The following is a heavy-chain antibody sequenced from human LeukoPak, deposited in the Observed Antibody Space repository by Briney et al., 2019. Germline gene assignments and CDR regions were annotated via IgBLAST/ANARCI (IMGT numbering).Heavy chain of an antibody. CDR3: ARKGDYYYYYYMDV. CDR2: INPNSGGT. Sequence: ASVKVPCKASGYTFTGYYMHWVRQAPGQGLEWMGWINPNSGGTNYAQKFQGRVTMTRDTSISTAYMELNRLRSDDTAVYYCARKGDYYYYYYMDVWGKGTTVTVSS. V-gene: IGHV1-2*02. CDR1: GYTFTGYY. J-gene: IGHJ6*03.